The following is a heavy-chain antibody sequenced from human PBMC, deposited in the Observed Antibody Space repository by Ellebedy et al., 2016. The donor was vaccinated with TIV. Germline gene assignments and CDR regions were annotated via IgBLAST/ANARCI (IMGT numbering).Heavy chain of an antibody. CDR1: EFAFDDDW. V-gene: IGHV3-7*03. Sequence: GESLKISCAASEFAFDDDWMSWVRQAPGKGLEWVANINKDGSEEYYMDSVKGRFTISRDNTENSLFLEMSSLGAEETAIYYCVRGGARSSWYWRLWGQGTLVTVSS. CDR2: INKDGSEE. CDR3: VRGGARSSWYWRL. J-gene: IGHJ4*02. D-gene: IGHD2-8*02.